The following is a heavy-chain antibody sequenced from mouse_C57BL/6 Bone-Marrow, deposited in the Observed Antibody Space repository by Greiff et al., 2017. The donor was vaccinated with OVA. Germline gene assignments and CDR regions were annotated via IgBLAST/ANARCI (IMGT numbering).Heavy chain of an antibody. Sequence: VQLQQSGAELVKPGASVKLSCTASGFNIKDYYMHWVKQRTEQGLEWIGRIDPEDGETKYATKFQGKATITADTSSNTAYLQLRSLTSEDTAVYYCARPIRTVGSLYAMDYWGQGTSVTVSS. D-gene: IGHD1-1*01. CDR2: IDPEDGET. V-gene: IGHV14-2*01. CDR1: GFNIKDYY. CDR3: ARPIRTVGSLYAMDY. J-gene: IGHJ4*01.